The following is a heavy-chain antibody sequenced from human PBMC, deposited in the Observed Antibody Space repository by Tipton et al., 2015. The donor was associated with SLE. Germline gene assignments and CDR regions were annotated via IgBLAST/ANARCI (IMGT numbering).Heavy chain of an antibody. V-gene: IGHV3-7*01. J-gene: IGHJ6*03. CDR2: IREDGSEK. CDR1: GFTFSNNW. Sequence: SLRLSCAVSGFTFSNNWMAWVRQAPGKGLEWVAHIREDGSEKFYVDSVRGRFALSRDNAKNSLSLHMNNLRAEDTAVYYCVSMSRVVQGRGYYYMNVWGKGTTVTVSS. D-gene: IGHD2-2*01. CDR3: VSMSRVVQGRGYYYMNV.